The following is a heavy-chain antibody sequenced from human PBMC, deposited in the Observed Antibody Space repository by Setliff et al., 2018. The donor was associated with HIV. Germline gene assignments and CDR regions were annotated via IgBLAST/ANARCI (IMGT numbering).Heavy chain of an antibody. J-gene: IGHJ4*02. CDR2: IYSDGST. V-gene: IGHV3-66*02. CDR3: ARVRLYNSALDY. D-gene: IGHD3-22*01. CDR1: GFTVSSYY. Sequence: GSLRLSCAASGFTVSSYYMAWVRQAPGKGLEWVSTIYSDGSTYHADSVKGRFTLSRDTSKNTLSLQMNTLRPEDTAVHYCARVRLYNSALDYWGQGTLVTVSS.